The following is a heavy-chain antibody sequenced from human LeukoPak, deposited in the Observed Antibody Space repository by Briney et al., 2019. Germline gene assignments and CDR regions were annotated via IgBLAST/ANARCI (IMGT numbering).Heavy chain of an antibody. J-gene: IGHJ4*02. CDR1: GFTFSSYA. CDR3: AKGVITFGGVIVQPFDY. D-gene: IGHD3-16*02. Sequence: GGSLRLSCAASGFTFSSYAMSWVRQAPGKGLEWVSAISGSGGSAYYADSVKGRFTISRDNSKNTLYLQMNSLRAEDTAVYYCAKGVITFGGVIVQPFDYWGQGTLVTVSS. CDR2: ISGSGGSA. V-gene: IGHV3-23*01.